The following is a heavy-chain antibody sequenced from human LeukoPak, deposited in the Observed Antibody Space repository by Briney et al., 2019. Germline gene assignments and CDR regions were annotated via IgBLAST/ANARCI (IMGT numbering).Heavy chain of an antibody. CDR3: ASSSSWPRGDWLDP. D-gene: IGHD6-13*01. J-gene: IGHJ5*02. CDR1: GGSISSYY. Sequence: PSETLSLTCTVSGGSISSYYWSWIRQPAGKGLEWIGRIYTSGSTNYNPSLKSRVTMSVDTSKNQFSLKLSSVTAADTAVYYCASSSSWPRGDWLDPWGQGTLVTVSS. V-gene: IGHV4-4*07. CDR2: IYTSGST.